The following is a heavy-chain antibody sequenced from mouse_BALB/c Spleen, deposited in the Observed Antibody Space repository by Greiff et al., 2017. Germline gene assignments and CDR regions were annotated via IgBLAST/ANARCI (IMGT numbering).Heavy chain of an antibody. V-gene: IGHV5-12-1*01. CDR1: GFAFSSYD. D-gene: IGHD2-3*01. CDR2: ISSGGGST. J-gene: IGHJ4*01. CDR3: ASIYDGYYEDAMDY. Sequence: VQLKESGGGLVKPGGSLKLSCAASGFAFSSYDMSWVRQTPEKRLEWVAYISSGGGSTYYPDTVKGRFTISRDNAKNTLYLQMSSLKSEDTAMYYCASIYDGYYEDAMDYWGQGTSVTVSS.